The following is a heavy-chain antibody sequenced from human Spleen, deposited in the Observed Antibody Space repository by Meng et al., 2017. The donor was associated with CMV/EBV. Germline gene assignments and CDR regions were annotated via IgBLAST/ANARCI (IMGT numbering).Heavy chain of an antibody. CDR1: GYTFTGYY. D-gene: IGHD3-22*01. J-gene: IGHJ3*02. V-gene: IGHV1-2*02. CDR3: AVPKGRSGYYRGADAFDI. CDR2: INPNSGGT. Sequence: ASVKVSCKASGYTFTGYYIHWVRQAPGQGLEWMGWINPNSGGTNYAQKFQGRVTMTRDTSISTAYMELSRLRSDDTAVYYCAVPKGRSGYYRGADAFDIWGQGTTVTVSS.